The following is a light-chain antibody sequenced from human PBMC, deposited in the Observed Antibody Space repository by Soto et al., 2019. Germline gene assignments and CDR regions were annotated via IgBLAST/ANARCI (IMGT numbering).Light chain of an antibody. CDR2: EVS. Sequence: QSALAQPASVSGSPGQSITISCTGTSSDVGGYNYVSWYQHHPGKAPKLMIYEVSHRPSGVSGRFSGSKSGNSASLTISGLQAEDEADYYCSSYTISSTYVFGSGTKLTVL. J-gene: IGLJ1*01. CDR3: SSYTISSTYV. V-gene: IGLV2-14*01. CDR1: SSDVGGYNY.